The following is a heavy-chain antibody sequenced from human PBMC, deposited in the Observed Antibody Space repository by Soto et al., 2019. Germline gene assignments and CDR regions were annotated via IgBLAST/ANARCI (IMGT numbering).Heavy chain of an antibody. CDR3: ARDGEDHGVRGVIMSYGMDV. D-gene: IGHD3-10*01. Sequence: QVQLVESGGGVVQPGRSLRLSCAASGFTFSSYGMHWVRQAPGKGLEWVAVIWYDGSNKYYADSVKGRFTISRDNSKNTLYLQMNSLRAEDTAVYYCARDGEDHGVRGVIMSYGMDVWGQGTTVTVSS. J-gene: IGHJ6*02. V-gene: IGHV3-33*01. CDR2: IWYDGSNK. CDR1: GFTFSSYG.